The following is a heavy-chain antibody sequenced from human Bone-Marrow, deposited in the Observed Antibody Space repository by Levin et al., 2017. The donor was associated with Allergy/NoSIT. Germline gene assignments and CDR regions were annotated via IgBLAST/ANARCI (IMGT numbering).Heavy chain of an antibody. CDR1: DFIFSDYW. CDR2: INLDGSEK. V-gene: IGHV3-7*01. J-gene: IGHJ6*02. CDR3: ARGHYGMDV. Sequence: PGGSLRLSCAASDFIFSDYWMTWVRQAPGKGLEWVASINLDGSEKYYVDSVRGRFTISRDNAKNSLYLQMNSLRAEDTTVYYCARGHYGMDVWGQGTTVTVSS.